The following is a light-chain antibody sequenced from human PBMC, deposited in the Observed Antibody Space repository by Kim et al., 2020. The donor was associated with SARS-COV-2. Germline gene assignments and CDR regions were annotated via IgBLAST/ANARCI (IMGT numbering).Light chain of an antibody. Sequence: DIQMTQPPSSLSASVGDRVTITCRASQGIRSDLGWYQQKPGKAPKRLIYVASTLDSGVPSRFSGSGSGTEFTLTITSLQPEDFATYFCLQHFDFPRTFGQGTKVDIK. J-gene: IGKJ2*01. CDR2: VAS. V-gene: IGKV1-17*01. CDR3: LQHFDFPRT. CDR1: QGIRSD.